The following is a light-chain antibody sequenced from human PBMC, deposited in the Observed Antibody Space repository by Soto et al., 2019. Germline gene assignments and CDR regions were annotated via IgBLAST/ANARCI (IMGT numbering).Light chain of an antibody. Sequence: EIVLTQSPGTLSLSPGERATLSCRASQSVSSSYFAWYQQKPGQAPRLLIYGASNRATGIPDRFSGTGSGTDFTLTISRLEPEDFAVYFCQQYVYSFITFGQGTRLEIK. CDR1: QSVSSSY. CDR2: GAS. CDR3: QQYVYSFIT. J-gene: IGKJ5*01. V-gene: IGKV3-20*01.